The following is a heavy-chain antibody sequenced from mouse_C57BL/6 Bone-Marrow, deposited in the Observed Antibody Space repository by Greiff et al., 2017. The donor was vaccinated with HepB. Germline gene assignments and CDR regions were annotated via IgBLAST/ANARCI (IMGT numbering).Heavy chain of an antibody. CDR2: IDPSDSET. CDR3: ARYDYDDGGFAY. CDR1: GNTFTSYW. Sequence: QQSCKASGNTFTSYWMHWVKQRPIQGLEWIGNIDPSDSETHYNQKFKDKATLTVDKSSSTAYMQLSSLTSEDSAVYYCARYDYDDGGFAYWGQGTLVTVSA. V-gene: IGHV1-52*01. D-gene: IGHD2-4*01. J-gene: IGHJ3*01.